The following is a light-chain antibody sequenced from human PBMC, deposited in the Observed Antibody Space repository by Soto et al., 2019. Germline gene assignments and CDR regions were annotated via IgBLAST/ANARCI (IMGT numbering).Light chain of an antibody. CDR1: SSNIGSNT. CDR2: SNN. J-gene: IGLJ1*01. Sequence: VLTQPPSASGTPGQRVTISCSGSSSNIGSNTVNWYQQLPGTAPKLLIYSNNQRPSGVPDRFSGSKSGTSASLAISGLQSEDEADYYCAAWDDSLNGYVFGTGTQGHRP. CDR3: AAWDDSLNGYV. V-gene: IGLV1-44*01.